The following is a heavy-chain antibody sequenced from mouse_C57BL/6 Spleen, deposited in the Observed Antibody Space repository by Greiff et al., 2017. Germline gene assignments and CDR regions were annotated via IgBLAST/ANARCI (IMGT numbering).Heavy chain of an antibody. CDR1: GFTFSSYG. J-gene: IGHJ2*01. Sequence: DVKLQESGGDLVKPGGSLKLSCAASGFTFSSYGMSWVRQTPDNRLEWVATISSGGSYTYFPDSVKGRFTISRDNAKNTLYLQMSSLKSEDTAMYYCASGNSFDYWGQGTTLTVSS. CDR2: ISSGGSYT. V-gene: IGHV5-6*02. CDR3: ASGNSFDY.